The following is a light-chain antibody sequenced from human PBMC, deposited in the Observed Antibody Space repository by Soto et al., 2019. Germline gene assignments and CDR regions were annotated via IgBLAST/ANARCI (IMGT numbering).Light chain of an antibody. CDR3: QQSGSSPPT. J-gene: IGKJ1*01. Sequence: EIVMTHSPASLSVSAWERATLSDRASQSVSSNLAWYQQKPGQAPRLLIYGASTRATGIPDRFSGSGSGTDFTLTVSRLEPEDFAVYYCQQSGSSPPTFGQGTKVDIK. CDR2: GAS. CDR1: QSVSSN. V-gene: IGKV3-20*01.